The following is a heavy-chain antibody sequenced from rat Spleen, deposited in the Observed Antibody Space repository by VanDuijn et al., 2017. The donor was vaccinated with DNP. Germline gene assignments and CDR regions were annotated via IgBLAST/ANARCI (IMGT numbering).Heavy chain of an antibody. V-gene: IGHV5-31*01. Sequence: EVQLVESGGGLVQPGRSLKVSCVVSGFTFNNYWMTWIRQVPGKGLEWVATISYDGGITYYRDSVKGRFTISRENAKSTLYLQMDSLRSEDTATYYCTTDFERGYWGQGVMVTVSS. D-gene: IGHD1-11*01. CDR2: ISYDGGIT. CDR1: GFTFNNYW. J-gene: IGHJ2*01. CDR3: TTDFERGY.